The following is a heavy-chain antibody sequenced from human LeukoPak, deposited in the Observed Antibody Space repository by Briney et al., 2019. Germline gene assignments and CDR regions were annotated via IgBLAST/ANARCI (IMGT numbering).Heavy chain of an antibody. D-gene: IGHD3-3*01. V-gene: IGHV1-8*01. CDR3: ARGTERITIFGVVIMAGNWFDP. CDR1: GYTFTSYD. J-gene: IGHJ5*02. CDR2: MNPNSGNT. Sequence: ASVKVSCKASGYTFTSYDINWVRQATGQGLEWMGWMNPNSGNTGYAQKFQGRVTMTRHTSISTAYMELSSLRSEDTAVYYCARGTERITIFGVVIMAGNWFDPWGQGTLVSVS.